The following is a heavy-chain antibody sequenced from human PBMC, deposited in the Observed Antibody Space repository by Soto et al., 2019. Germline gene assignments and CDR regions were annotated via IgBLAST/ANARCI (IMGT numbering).Heavy chain of an antibody. CDR2: INMDGSST. CDR3: ARGPRGLYHHDY. Sequence: EVQLVESGGGLVQPGGSLRLSCAASGFTFSGDWMHWVRQGAGKGLVWVSRINMDGSSTNYADSVKGRCTISRDNDKNTLYMQMTSLRGDDTAVYYCARGPRGLYHHDYWGQGALVTVAS. CDR1: GFTFSGDW. D-gene: IGHD2-2*01. J-gene: IGHJ4*02. V-gene: IGHV3-74*01.